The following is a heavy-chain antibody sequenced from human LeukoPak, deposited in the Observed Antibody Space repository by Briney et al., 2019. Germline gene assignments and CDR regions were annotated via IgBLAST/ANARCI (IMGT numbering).Heavy chain of an antibody. V-gene: IGHV3-23*01. D-gene: IGHD3-10*01. CDR2: ISGSGDNT. J-gene: IGHJ4*02. CDR1: GFTFSSHG. Sequence: PGGSLRLSCAASGFTFSSHGMSWVRQAPGKGLEWVSTISGSGDNTYYADSVKGRFTISRDNSKNTLYLQMNSLRAEDTAVYYCARVTYGSGTYGAFDYWGRGTLVTVSS. CDR3: ARVTYGSGTYGAFDY.